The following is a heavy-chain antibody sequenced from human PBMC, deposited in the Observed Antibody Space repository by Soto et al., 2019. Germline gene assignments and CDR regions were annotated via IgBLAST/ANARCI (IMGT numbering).Heavy chain of an antibody. Sequence: QVQLVQSGAEVKKPGASVKVSCKASGYTFTSYGISWVRQAPGQGLEWMGWISAYNGNTNYAQKLQGRVTMTTDTSTSTAYMKMRSLRSDDTAVYYCARTPVTDPDDSYGMDVWGQGTTVTVSS. J-gene: IGHJ6*02. CDR1: GYTFTSYG. D-gene: IGHD4-4*01. CDR3: ARTPVTDPDDSYGMDV. V-gene: IGHV1-18*01. CDR2: ISAYNGNT.